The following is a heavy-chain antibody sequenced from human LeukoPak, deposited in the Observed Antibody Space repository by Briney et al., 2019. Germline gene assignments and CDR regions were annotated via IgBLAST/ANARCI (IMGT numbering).Heavy chain of an antibody. J-gene: IGHJ4*02. CDR3: AKEVGIVVVLGAPYRYFDY. Sequence: GGSLRLSCAASGFTFSSYSMTWVRQAPGKGLEWVAFIRYDGSNKYYANSVKGRFTISRDNSKNTLYLQMNSLRAEDTAVYYCAKEVGIVVVLGAPYRYFDYWGQGTLVTVSS. CDR2: IRYDGSNK. D-gene: IGHD2-15*01. CDR1: GFTFSSYS. V-gene: IGHV3-30*02.